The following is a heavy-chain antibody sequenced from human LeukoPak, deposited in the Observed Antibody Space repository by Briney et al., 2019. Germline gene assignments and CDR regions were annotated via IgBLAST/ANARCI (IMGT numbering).Heavy chain of an antibody. Sequence: SQTLSLTCTVSGGSISSGGYYWSWIRQHPGKGLEWIGYIYYSGSTYYNPSLKSRVTISVDTSKNQFSLKLSSVTAADTAVYYCAREKWLRSENRYYFDYWGQGTLVTVSS. D-gene: IGHD5-12*01. CDR1: GGSISSGGYY. CDR2: IYYSGST. J-gene: IGHJ4*02. V-gene: IGHV4-31*03. CDR3: AREKWLRSENRYYFDY.